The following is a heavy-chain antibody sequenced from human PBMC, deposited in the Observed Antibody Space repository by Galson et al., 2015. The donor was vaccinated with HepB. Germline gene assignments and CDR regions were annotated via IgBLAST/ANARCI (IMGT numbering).Heavy chain of an antibody. J-gene: IGHJ4*02. CDR2: IIPIFGTA. V-gene: IGHV1-69*13. CDR3: AREIPNPVVAAAPYYFDY. CDR1: GGTFSSYA. D-gene: IGHD2-15*01. Sequence: SVKVSCKASGGTFSSYAISWVRQAPGQGLEWMGGIIPIFGTANYAQKFQGRVTITADESTSTAYMELSSLRSEDTAVYYCAREIPNPVVAAAPYYFDYWGQGTLVTVSS.